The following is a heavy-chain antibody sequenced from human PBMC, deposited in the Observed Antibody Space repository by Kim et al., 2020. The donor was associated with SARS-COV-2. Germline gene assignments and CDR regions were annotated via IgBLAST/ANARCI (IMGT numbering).Heavy chain of an antibody. D-gene: IGHD3-22*01. Sequence: GGSLRLSCAASGFTFSDAWMRWVRQAPGKGLEWVGRVKSKTDGETTDYAAPVKGRFTISRDDSENTVYLQMNSLKTEDTAVYYCATDHLPYYGISVNYFVYWGQGTLVTVSA. V-gene: IGHV3-15*01. CDR3: ATDHLPYYGISVNYFVY. J-gene: IGHJ4*02. CDR1: GFTFSDAW. CDR2: VKSKTDGETT.